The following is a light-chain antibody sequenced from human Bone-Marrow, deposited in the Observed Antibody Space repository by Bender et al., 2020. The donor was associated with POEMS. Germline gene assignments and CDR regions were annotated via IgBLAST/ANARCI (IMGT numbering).Light chain of an antibody. V-gene: IGLV2-23*02. J-gene: IGLJ3*02. CDR3: CAYAGSGILV. CDR2: EVS. Sequence: QSALTQPPSASGSPGQSVTISCTGTSSDVGGYPHVSWYQQHPGKAPKVMIYEVSKRPSGISNRFSGSKSGNTASLTISGLQAEDEADFYCCAYAGSGILVFGGGTKVTVV. CDR1: SSDVGGYPH.